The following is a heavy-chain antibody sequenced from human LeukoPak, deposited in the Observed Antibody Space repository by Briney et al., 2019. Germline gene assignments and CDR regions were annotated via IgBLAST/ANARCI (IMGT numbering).Heavy chain of an antibody. Sequence: GGSLRLSCAASGFTFSGSAMHWVRQASGKGLEWVGRIRTKANNYATTYAASVKGRFTISRDDSKNTAYLQMNSLRVEDTAVYYCTREKVQRWLPNFFDPWGQGTLVTVSS. D-gene: IGHD5-24*01. V-gene: IGHV3-73*01. CDR1: GFTFSGSA. CDR3: TREKVQRWLPNFFDP. CDR2: IRTKANNYAT. J-gene: IGHJ5*02.